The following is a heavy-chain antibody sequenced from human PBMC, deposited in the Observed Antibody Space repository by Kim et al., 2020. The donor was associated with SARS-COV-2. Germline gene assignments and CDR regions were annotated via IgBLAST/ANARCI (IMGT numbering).Heavy chain of an antibody. D-gene: IGHD3-22*01. CDR3: ARRRLRGYYYDSSGYYYGDAFDI. V-gene: IGHV5-10-1*01. Sequence: GESLKISCKGSGYSFTSYWISWVRQMPGKGPEWMGRIDPSDSYTNYSPSFQGHVTISADKSISTAYLQWSSLKASDTAMYYCARRRLRGYYYDSSGYYYGDAFDIWGQGTMVTVSS. CDR1: GYSFTSYW. CDR2: IDPSDSYT. J-gene: IGHJ3*02.